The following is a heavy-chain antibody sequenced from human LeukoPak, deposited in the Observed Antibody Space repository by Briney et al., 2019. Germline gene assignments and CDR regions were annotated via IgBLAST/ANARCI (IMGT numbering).Heavy chain of an antibody. V-gene: IGHV1-46*01. CDR2: INPSGGST. D-gene: IGHD6-19*01. Sequence: GASVKVSCKASGYTFTSYYMHWVRQAPGQGLEWMGIINPSGGSTSYAQKFQGRVTMTRDTSTSTVYMELSSLRSEDTAVYYCARDPRGGTFIAVAGTPPDYWGQGTLVTVSS. J-gene: IGHJ4*02. CDR3: ARDPRGGTFIAVAGTPPDY. CDR1: GYTFTSYY.